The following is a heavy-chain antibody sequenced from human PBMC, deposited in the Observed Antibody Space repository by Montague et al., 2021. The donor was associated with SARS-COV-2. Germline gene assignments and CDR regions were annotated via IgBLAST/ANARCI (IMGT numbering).Heavy chain of an antibody. D-gene: IGHD6-19*01. CDR2: IYYTGTT. CDR1: DGSFNGYY. CDR3: ARVVAVGAFDY. V-gene: IGHV4-59*01. J-gene: IGHJ4*02. Sequence: SETLSLTCTVSDGSFNGYYWTWIRQPPGKGLGWIGDIYYTGTTSYNPSLKSRVTISQDTSKTQFSLDLTSVTAADTAMYFCARVVAVGAFDYWGQGSLVTVSS.